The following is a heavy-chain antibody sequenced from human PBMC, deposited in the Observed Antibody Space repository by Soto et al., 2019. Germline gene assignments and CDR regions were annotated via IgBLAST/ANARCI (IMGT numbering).Heavy chain of an antibody. J-gene: IGHJ6*02. CDR2: IDPSDSYT. CDR1: GYSFTIYW. CDR3: XRHISGPNPSRYYGMDV. D-gene: IGHD3-10*01. Sequence: GESLKISCKGSGYSFTIYWISWVRQMPGKGLEWMGRIDPSDSYTNYSPSFQGHVTISADKSISTAYLQWSSLKASDTAMYYCXRHISGPNPSRYYGMDVWGQGTTVTVSS. V-gene: IGHV5-10-1*01.